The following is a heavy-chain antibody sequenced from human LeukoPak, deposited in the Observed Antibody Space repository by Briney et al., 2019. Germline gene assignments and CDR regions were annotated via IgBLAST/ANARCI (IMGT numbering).Heavy chain of an antibody. CDR3: AKRVDDYGDYFDY. CDR2: ISYDGSNK. Sequence: PGGSLRLSCAASGFTFSSYAMHWVRQAPGKGLEWVAVISYDGSNKYYADSVKGRFTISRDNSKNTLYLQMNSLRAEDTAVYYCAKRVDDYGDYFDYWGQGTLVTVSS. D-gene: IGHD4-17*01. J-gene: IGHJ4*02. CDR1: GFTFSSYA. V-gene: IGHV3-30*04.